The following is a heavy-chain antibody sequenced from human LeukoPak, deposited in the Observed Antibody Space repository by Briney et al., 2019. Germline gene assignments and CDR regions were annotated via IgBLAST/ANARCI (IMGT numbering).Heavy chain of an antibody. Sequence: VASVKVSCKASGYTFTSYGISWVRQAPGQGLEWMGWISAYNGNTNYAQKLQGRVTMTTDTSTSTAYMELRSLRSDDTAVYYCARVHYGILTGYSYFDYWGQGTLVTVSS. D-gene: IGHD3-9*01. CDR3: ARVHYGILTGYSYFDY. J-gene: IGHJ4*02. V-gene: IGHV1-18*01. CDR2: ISAYNGNT. CDR1: GYTFTSYG.